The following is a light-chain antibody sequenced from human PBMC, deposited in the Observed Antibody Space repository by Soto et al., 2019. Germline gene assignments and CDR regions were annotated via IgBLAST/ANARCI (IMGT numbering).Light chain of an antibody. CDR2: KAS. J-gene: IGKJ4*01. CDR1: QSISSW. Sequence: DIQMTQSPSTLSASVGDRVTITCRASQSISSWLAWYQQKPGKAPKLLIYKASSLESGVPSRFSGIGSRTEFTLTISSLQPDDFATYYCQQYNSYPLTFGGGTKVEIK. V-gene: IGKV1-5*03. CDR3: QQYNSYPLT.